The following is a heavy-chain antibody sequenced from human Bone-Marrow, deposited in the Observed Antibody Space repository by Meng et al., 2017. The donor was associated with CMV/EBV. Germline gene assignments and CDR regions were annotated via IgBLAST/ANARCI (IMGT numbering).Heavy chain of an antibody. D-gene: IGHD2-15*01. J-gene: IGHJ4*02. Sequence: GESLKISCAASGFTFSRYWMSWVRQAPGKGLEWVANIKEDGSERYYVDSVKGRFTISRDNAKNSLYLQMNSLRAEDTAVYYCARVCSGGSCYNYWGQGTRVTVSS. V-gene: IGHV3-7*01. CDR2: IKEDGSER. CDR3: ARVCSGGSCYNY. CDR1: GFTFSRYW.